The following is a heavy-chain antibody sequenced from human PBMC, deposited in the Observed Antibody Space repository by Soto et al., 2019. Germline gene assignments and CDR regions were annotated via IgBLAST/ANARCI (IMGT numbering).Heavy chain of an antibody. CDR3: ASLGRHG. CDR1: GFTFSSYG. J-gene: IGHJ6*02. D-gene: IGHD3-16*01. V-gene: IGHV3-30*03. CDR2: ISYDGSNK. Sequence: PGGSLRLSCAASGFTFSSYGMHWVRQAPGKGLEWVAVISYDGSNKYYADSVKGRFTISRDNSKNTLYLQMNSLRAEDTAVYYCASLGRHGWGQGTTVTVSS.